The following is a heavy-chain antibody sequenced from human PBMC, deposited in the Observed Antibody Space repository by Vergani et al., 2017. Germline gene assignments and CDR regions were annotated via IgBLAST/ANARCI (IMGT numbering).Heavy chain of an antibody. V-gene: IGHV3-15*01. CDR2: IKSKTDGGTT. Sequence: EVQLVESGGGLVKPGGSLRLSCAASGFTFSNAWMSWVRQAPGKGLEWVGRIKSKTDGGTTDYAAPVKGRFTISRDDSKNTLYLQMNSLKTEDTAVYYCTTDWGIVVVPAESPSDYWGQGTLVTVSS. D-gene: IGHD2-2*01. CDR1: GFTFSNAW. J-gene: IGHJ4*02. CDR3: TTDWGIVVVPAESPSDY.